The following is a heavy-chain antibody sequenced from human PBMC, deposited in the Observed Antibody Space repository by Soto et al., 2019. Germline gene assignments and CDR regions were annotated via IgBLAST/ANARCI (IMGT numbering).Heavy chain of an antibody. D-gene: IGHD3-10*01. J-gene: IGHJ4*02. CDR1: GNTFNFYT. CDR2: IIPMVGMS. Sequence: SVKASCKASGNTFNFYTFSWVRQAPGQGLEWMGRIIPMVGMSNYAQKFQGRVTIIADRSTNTTYMQLSSLRSEDTALYYCATSYGSGSRPFASWGQGTPVTVSS. V-gene: IGHV1-69*02. CDR3: ATSYGSGSRPFAS.